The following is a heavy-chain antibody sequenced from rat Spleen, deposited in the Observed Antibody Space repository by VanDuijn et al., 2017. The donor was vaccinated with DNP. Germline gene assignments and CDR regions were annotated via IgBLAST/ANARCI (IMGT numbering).Heavy chain of an antibody. Sequence: EVQLVESGGGLVQPGGSMKLSCAASGFTFSNSDMAWVRQAPTKGLEWVASISTGGGITYYRDSVKGRFTISRDNAKSTLYLQMNSLTSEDTAIYYCAKIAAGAMDAWGQGTSVTVSS. D-gene: IGHD1-2*01. CDR2: ISTGGGIT. J-gene: IGHJ4*01. CDR1: GFTFSNSD. CDR3: AKIAAGAMDA. V-gene: IGHV5-25*01.